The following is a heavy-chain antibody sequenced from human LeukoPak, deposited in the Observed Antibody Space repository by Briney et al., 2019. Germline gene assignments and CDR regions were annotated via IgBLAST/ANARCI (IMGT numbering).Heavy chain of an antibody. V-gene: IGHV3-7*01. CDR3: ARGEQLWFSSLWYFDL. Sequence: GGSLRLSCAASGFTFSSYWMSWVRQAPGKGLEWVANIKQDGSEKYYVDSVKGRFTISRDNAKNSLYLQMNSLRAEDTAVYYCARGEQLWFSSLWYFDLWGRGTLVTVSS. CDR2: IKQDGSEK. CDR1: GFTFSSYW. D-gene: IGHD5-18*01. J-gene: IGHJ2*01.